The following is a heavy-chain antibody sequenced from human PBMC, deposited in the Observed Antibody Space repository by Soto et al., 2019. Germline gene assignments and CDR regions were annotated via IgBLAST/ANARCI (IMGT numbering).Heavy chain of an antibody. CDR2: IYYSGST. CDR1: GGSISSSSYY. CDR3: ARLPRLVVATIVFHYP. V-gene: IGHV4-39*01. D-gene: IGHD5-12*01. J-gene: IGHJ5*02. Sequence: PSETLSLTCTVSGGSISSSSYYWGWIRQPPGKVLELIGSIYYSGSTYYNPSLKSRVTISVDTSKNQFSLKLSSVTAADTAVYYCARLPRLVVATIVFHYPWGQGTLVTVSS.